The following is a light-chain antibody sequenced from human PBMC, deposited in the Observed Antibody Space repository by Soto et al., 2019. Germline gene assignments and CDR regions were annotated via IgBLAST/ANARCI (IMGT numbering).Light chain of an antibody. Sequence: DIQMTQSPSTLSASVGDGVTITCRASQIIGSWLAWYQQKPGKAPKLLLYKATNLQSGVPSRFSGSGSGTDYSLTISSLQPDDSATYFCQQYNDFQYTFGPGTKLE. J-gene: IGKJ2*01. V-gene: IGKV1-5*03. CDR1: QIIGSW. CDR2: KAT. CDR3: QQYNDFQYT.